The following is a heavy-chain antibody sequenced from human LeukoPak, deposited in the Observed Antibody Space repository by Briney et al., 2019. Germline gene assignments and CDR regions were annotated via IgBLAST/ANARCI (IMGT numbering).Heavy chain of an antibody. CDR2: IIPSGGST. CDR1: GYTFTSYY. V-gene: IGHV1-46*03. D-gene: IGHD3-3*01. Sequence: ASVKVSCKASGYTFTSYYMHWVRQAPGQGLEWMGIIIPSGGSTSYAQKFQGRVTMTRDTSTSTVYMELSSLRSEDTAVYYCATPGRYDFWSGYEVAFDIWGQGTMVTVSS. CDR3: ATPGRYDFWSGYEVAFDI. J-gene: IGHJ3*02.